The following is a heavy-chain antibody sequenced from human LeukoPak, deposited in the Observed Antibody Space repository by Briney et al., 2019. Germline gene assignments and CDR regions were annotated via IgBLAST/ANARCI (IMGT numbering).Heavy chain of an antibody. J-gene: IGHJ3*02. CDR2: IYYSGST. D-gene: IGHD2-21*02. CDR3: ARAGGDDDAFDI. V-gene: IGHV4-31*03. CDR1: GGSISSGGYY. Sequence: NPSETLSLTCTVSGGSISSGGYYWSWIRQHPGKGLEWIGYIYYSGSTYYNPSLKSRVTISVDTSKNQFSLKLSSVTAADTAVYYCARAGGDDDAFDIWGQGIMVTVSS.